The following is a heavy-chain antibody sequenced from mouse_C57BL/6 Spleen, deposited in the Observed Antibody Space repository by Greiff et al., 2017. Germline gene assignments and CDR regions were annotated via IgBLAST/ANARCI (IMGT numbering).Heavy chain of an antibody. CDR3: ATVVATGPYAMDY. J-gene: IGHJ4*01. Sequence: QVQLQQPGAELVRPGSSVKLSCKASGYTFTSSWMHWVKQRPIQGLEWIGNIDPSDSETHYNQKFKDKATLTVDKSSSTAYMQLSSLTSEDSAVYYCATVVATGPYAMDYWGQGTSVTVSS. CDR2: IDPSDSET. V-gene: IGHV1-52*01. D-gene: IGHD1-1*01. CDR1: GYTFTSSW.